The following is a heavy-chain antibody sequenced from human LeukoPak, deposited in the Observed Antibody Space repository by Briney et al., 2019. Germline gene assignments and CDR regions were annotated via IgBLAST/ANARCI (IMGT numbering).Heavy chain of an antibody. Sequence: SETLSLTCTVSGDSINSNNYYWGWIRQPPGKGLEWIGSIYDSGSTYYNPSLKSRVTISVDTSKNQFSLRLSSVTAADTAVYYCARDLNRYSSDWVSIWGQGTMVTVSS. V-gene: IGHV4-39*07. CDR1: GDSINSNNYY. CDR3: ARDLNRYSSDWVSI. J-gene: IGHJ3*02. D-gene: IGHD6-19*01. CDR2: IYDSGST.